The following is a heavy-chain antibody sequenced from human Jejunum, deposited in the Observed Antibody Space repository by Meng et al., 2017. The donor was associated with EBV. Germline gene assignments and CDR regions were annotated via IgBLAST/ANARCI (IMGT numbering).Heavy chain of an antibody. CDR2: IRNKPRGYTA. Sequence: QLVEPGGGLVKPGGSLRLPCAASGFTFSDHYMDWFRQAPGKGLEWLGLIRNKPRGYTAEYAASVKGRFTISRDDLRNSLYLQMNSLKTEDTAVYYCADLGTSPLGPRGQGTLVTVSS. CDR1: GFTFSDHY. CDR3: ADLGTSPLGP. D-gene: IGHD3-16*01. J-gene: IGHJ5*02. V-gene: IGHV3-72*01.